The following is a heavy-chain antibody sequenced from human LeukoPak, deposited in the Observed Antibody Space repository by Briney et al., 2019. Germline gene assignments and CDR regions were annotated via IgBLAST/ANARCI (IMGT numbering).Heavy chain of an antibody. CDR2: IYYSGST. D-gene: IGHD2-8*02. CDR3: ARRPGRRGAFDI. CDR1: GGSISSSSYY. Sequence: SETLSLTCTVSGGSISSSSYYWGWIRQPPGKGLEWIGSIYYSGSTYYNPSLKSRVTISVDTSKNQFSLKLSSVTAADAAVYYCARRPGRRGAFDIWGQGTMVTVSS. V-gene: IGHV4-39*01. J-gene: IGHJ3*02.